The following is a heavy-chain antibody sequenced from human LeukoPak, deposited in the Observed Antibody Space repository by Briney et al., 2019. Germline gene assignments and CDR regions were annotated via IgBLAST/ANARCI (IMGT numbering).Heavy chain of an antibody. CDR3: ARESHCSGGRCYGNNWFDP. D-gene: IGHD2-15*01. Sequence: SQTLSLTCTVSGGSISSGDYYWRWIRQPPGKGLEWIGYIYYSGSTYYNPSRKSRVTISVDTSKNQFSLKLSSVTAADTAVYYCARESHCSGGRCYGNNWFDPWGQGTLVTVSS. CDR2: IYYSGST. V-gene: IGHV4-30-4*08. J-gene: IGHJ5*02. CDR1: GGSISSGDYY.